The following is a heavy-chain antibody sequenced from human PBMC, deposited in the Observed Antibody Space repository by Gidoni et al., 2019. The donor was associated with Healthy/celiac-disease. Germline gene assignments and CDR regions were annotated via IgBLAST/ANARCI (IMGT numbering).Heavy chain of an antibody. CDR1: GYPFTGYY. Sequence: QVQLVPSGAEVKKPGASVKVSCKASGYPFTGYYMHWVRQAPGQGLEWMGWINPNSGGTNYAQKFQGGVTMTRDTSISTAYMELSRLRSDDTAVYYCARAPHPHLWWLESWGQGTLVTVSS. V-gene: IGHV1-2*02. CDR2: INPNSGGT. CDR3: ARAPHPHLWWLES. D-gene: IGHD5-12*01. J-gene: IGHJ4*02.